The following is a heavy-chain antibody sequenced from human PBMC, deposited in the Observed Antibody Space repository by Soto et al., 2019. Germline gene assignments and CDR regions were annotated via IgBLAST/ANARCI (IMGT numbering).Heavy chain of an antibody. CDR3: AKARSCTNGVCYGNFDY. CDR2: ISGSGGST. J-gene: IGHJ4*02. V-gene: IGHV3-23*01. CDR1: GFTFSSYA. D-gene: IGHD2-8*01. Sequence: SGFTFSSYAMSWVRQAPGKGLEWVSAISGSGGSTYYADSVKGRFTISRDNSKNTLYLQMNSLRAEDTAVYYCAKARSCTNGVCYGNFDYWGQGTLVTVS.